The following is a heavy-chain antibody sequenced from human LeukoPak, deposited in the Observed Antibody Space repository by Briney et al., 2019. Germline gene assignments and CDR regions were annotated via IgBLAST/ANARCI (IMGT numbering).Heavy chain of an antibody. CDR1: GGFISSYY. J-gene: IGHJ3*02. CDR3: ASGYCGGACQLGGVDM. D-gene: IGHD2-21*02. Sequence: SETLSLTCTVSGGFISSYYWSWLRQPPGKGLEYIGYTHYGGSTNYNPSLKSRVTISLDTSGNQFSLKLSSVTAADTAVYYCASGYCGGACQLGGVDMWGQGTTVTVSS. V-gene: IGHV4-59*01. CDR2: THYGGST.